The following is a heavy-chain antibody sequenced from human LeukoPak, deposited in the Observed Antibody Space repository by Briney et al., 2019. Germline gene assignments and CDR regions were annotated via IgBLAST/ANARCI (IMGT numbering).Heavy chain of an antibody. CDR3: ARDLFDFYTWGSYGSFDI. D-gene: IGHD3-16*01. V-gene: IGHV3-21*01. Sequence: PGGSLRLSCAASGFNFSTHTMNWVRQAPGKGLEWVSSISKSSTYIYYTDSVKGRITISRDNAKNSLYLQMNSLRAEDTAVYYCARDLFDFYTWGSYGSFDIWGQGTMVTVSS. CDR1: GFNFSTHT. CDR2: ISKSSTYI. J-gene: IGHJ3*02.